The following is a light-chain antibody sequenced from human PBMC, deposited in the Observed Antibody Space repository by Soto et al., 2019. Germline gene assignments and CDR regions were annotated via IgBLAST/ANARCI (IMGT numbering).Light chain of an antibody. Sequence: EIVVTQSPATLSVSLGERATLSCRASQSVSSNLAWYQQKPGQAPRLLIYGASTRATGVPARFSGSGSGTEFTLTISSLQSEDLATYYCQQYSSNPYTFGQGTKVEI. CDR2: GAS. V-gene: IGKV3-15*01. CDR1: QSVSSN. J-gene: IGKJ2*01. CDR3: QQYSSNPYT.